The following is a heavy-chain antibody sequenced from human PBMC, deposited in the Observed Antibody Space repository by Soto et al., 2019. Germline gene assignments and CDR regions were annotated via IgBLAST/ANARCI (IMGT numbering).Heavy chain of an antibody. CDR1: RGSLSSSNW. V-gene: IGHV4-4*02. CDR2: IYHSGRT. CDR3: ARRGGMGV. J-gene: IGHJ6*02. D-gene: IGHD3-10*01. Sequence: SETLSLTCAVSRGSLSSSNWWSWVRQPPGKGLEWIGEIYHSGRTYYNPSLKSRVIISLDKANNQFSLKLSSVTAADTAVYYCARRGGMGVWGQGTTVTVSS.